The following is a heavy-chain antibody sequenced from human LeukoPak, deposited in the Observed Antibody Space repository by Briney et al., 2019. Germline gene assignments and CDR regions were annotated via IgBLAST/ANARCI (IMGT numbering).Heavy chain of an antibody. V-gene: IGHV5-51*01. CDR2: IYPGDSDT. Sequence: GESLKISCNGSGYSSPSYWIGWVRQMPGKGLEWMGIIYPGDSDTIYSPPFQGQVTISADKSIYTAYLQWSSLKASDTAMYYCARRYGDYGIDYWGQGTLVTVSS. CDR1: GYSSPSYW. D-gene: IGHD4-17*01. CDR3: ARRYGDYGIDY. J-gene: IGHJ4*02.